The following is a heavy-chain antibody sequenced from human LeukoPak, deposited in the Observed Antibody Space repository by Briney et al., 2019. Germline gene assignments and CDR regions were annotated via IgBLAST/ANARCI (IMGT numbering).Heavy chain of an antibody. CDR1: AGSISSGDYY. J-gene: IGHJ3*02. CDR2: IYYSGST. Sequence: SETLSLTCTVSAGSISSGDYYWSWIRQPPGKGLEWIGYIYYSGSTYYNPSLKSRVTISVDTSKNQFSLKLSSVTAADTAVYYCARENLMVRGNAFDIWGQGTMVTVSS. V-gene: IGHV4-30-4*01. D-gene: IGHD3-10*01. CDR3: ARENLMVRGNAFDI.